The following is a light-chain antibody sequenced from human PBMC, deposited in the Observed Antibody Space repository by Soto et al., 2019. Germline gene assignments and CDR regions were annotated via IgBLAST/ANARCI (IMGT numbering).Light chain of an antibody. Sequence: QSVLTQPASVSGSPGQSITISCTGTSSDVGGYNYVSWYQQHPGKAPKLMIYAVTDRPSGVSSRFSGSKSGNTAPLTISGLQAEDEADHYCSSYTSSSTLFGTGTKVTVL. V-gene: IGLV2-14*01. CDR2: AVT. J-gene: IGLJ1*01. CDR1: SSDVGGYNY. CDR3: SSYTSSSTL.